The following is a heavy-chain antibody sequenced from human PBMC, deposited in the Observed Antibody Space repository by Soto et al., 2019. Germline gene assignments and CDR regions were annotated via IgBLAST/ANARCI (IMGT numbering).Heavy chain of an antibody. CDR1: GYTFTSYY. CDR3: ARSGITGIPFDY. V-gene: IGHV1-46*03. CDR2: INPSGGST. J-gene: IGHJ4*02. D-gene: IGHD1-20*01. Sequence: QVQLVQSGAEVKKPGASVKVSCKASGYTFTSYYMRWVRQAPGQGLEWMGIINPSGGSTSYAQKFQGRVTMTRDTSTSTVYMELSSLRSEDTAVYYCARSGITGIPFDYWGQGTLVTVSS.